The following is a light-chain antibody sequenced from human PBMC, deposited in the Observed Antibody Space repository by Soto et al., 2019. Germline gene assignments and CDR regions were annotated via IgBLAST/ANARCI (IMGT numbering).Light chain of an antibody. Sequence: EIVMTQAPATLSVSPWERATLACRASQSVSSALAWYQQKPGQAPRLLIYGASTRATGIPARFSGSGSRTEFTLTISSLQSEAFAVYYCQQYNNWPRALTFGGGTKVEIK. CDR3: QQYNNWPRALT. J-gene: IGKJ4*01. CDR1: QSVSSA. CDR2: GAS. V-gene: IGKV3-15*01.